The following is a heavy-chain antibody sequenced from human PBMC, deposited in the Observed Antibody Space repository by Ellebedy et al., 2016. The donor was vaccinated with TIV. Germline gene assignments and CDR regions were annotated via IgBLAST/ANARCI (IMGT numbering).Heavy chain of an antibody. J-gene: IGHJ4*02. Sequence: GESLKISXAASGFTFSNAWMNWVRQAPGKGLEWVSLIYSGGSTHYADSVRGRFTISRDYSKNTLYLQMNSLRAEDTAVYYCASNGDKGYWGQGTLVTVSS. CDR1: GFTFSNAW. D-gene: IGHD4-23*01. CDR2: IYSGGST. CDR3: ASNGDKGY. V-gene: IGHV3-53*01.